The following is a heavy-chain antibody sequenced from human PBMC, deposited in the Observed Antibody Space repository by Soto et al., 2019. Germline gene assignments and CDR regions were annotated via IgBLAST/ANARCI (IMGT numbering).Heavy chain of an antibody. J-gene: IGHJ6*02. CDR2: ISHDGSNK. CDR3: AKDVSNRWYNYYAMDV. Sequence: QVQLVESGGGVVQPGRSLRLSCAASGFTFYKYGMHWVRQAPGKGLEWVALISHDGSNKYYVDSVKGRFTIARDNTKNTVFLQMNSLRPEDTGLYFCAKDVSNRWYNYYAMDVWGQGTTVTVSS. CDR1: GFTFYKYG. V-gene: IGHV3-30*18. D-gene: IGHD2-2*01.